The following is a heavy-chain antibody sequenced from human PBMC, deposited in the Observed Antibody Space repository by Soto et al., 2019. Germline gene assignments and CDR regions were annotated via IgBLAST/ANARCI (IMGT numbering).Heavy chain of an antibody. J-gene: IGHJ6*02. V-gene: IGHV3-30*18. CDR3: AKGKYEDYYGMDV. CDR1: GFTFSSYG. D-gene: IGHD3-3*01. Sequence: LRLSCAASGFTFSSYGMHWVRQAPGKGLEWVAVISYDGSNKYYADSVKGRFTISRDNSKNTLYLQMNSLRAEDTAVYYCAKGKYEDYYGMDVWGQGTTVTVSS. CDR2: ISYDGSNK.